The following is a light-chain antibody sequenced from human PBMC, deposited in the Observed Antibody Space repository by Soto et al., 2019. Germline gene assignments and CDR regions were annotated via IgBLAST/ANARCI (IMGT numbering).Light chain of an antibody. Sequence: DIKTTLSPAALSASVGDRVTIHCRASQSISTWLAWYQQKPGKAPKLIIYKTSTLESGVPSRFSGSGSGTDFTLTISRLQPDDFATYYCQHYTTYSQTFGQGTKVDIK. CDR2: KTS. J-gene: IGKJ1*01. CDR1: QSISTW. CDR3: QHYTTYSQT. V-gene: IGKV1-5*03.